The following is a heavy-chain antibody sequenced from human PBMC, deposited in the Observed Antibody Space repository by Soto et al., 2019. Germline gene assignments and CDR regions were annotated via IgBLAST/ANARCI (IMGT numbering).Heavy chain of an antibody. D-gene: IGHD6-13*01. V-gene: IGHV3-9*01. Sequence: EVQLVESGGGLVQPGRSLRLSCAASGFTFDDYATHWVRQAPGKGLEWVSGISWNSGSIGYADSVKGRFTISRDNAKNSLYLQMNSLRAEDTALYYCAKDKVMGSSWTYYFDYWGQGTLVTVSS. J-gene: IGHJ4*02. CDR3: AKDKVMGSSWTYYFDY. CDR2: ISWNSGSI. CDR1: GFTFDDYA.